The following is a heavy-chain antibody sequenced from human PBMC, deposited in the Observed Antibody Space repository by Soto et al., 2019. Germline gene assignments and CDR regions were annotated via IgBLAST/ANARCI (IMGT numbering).Heavy chain of an antibody. Sequence: ASVKVSCKASGYTFTSYAMHWVRQAPGQRLEWMGWINAGNGNTKYSQKFQGRVTITRDTSASTAYMELSSLRSEDTAVYYCARELRYFDWLSTPLYYYYGMDVWGQGTTVTVSS. CDR2: INAGNGNT. CDR1: GYTFTSYA. V-gene: IGHV1-3*01. CDR3: ARELRYFDWLSTPLYYYYGMDV. J-gene: IGHJ6*02. D-gene: IGHD3-9*01.